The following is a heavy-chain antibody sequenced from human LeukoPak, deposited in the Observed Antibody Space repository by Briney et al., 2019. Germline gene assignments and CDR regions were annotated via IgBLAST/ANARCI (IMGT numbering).Heavy chain of an antibody. J-gene: IGHJ4*02. V-gene: IGHV3-30*18. Sequence: PGGSLRLSCAASGFTFSSSGMHWVRQAPGKGLEWVAAISYDGSSKDYADSVKGRFTISRDNSKNTLYLQMNSLRAEDTAIYYCAKDLRGYSYGSDYWGQGTLVTVSS. CDR3: AKDLRGYSYGSDY. D-gene: IGHD5-18*01. CDR2: ISYDGSSK. CDR1: GFTFSSSG.